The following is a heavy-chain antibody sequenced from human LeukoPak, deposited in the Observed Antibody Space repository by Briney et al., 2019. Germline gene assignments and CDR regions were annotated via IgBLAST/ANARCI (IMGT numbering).Heavy chain of an antibody. D-gene: IGHD3-22*01. Sequence: GGSLRLSCAASGFTFSNAWMSWVRQAPGKGLEWVGRIKSKTDGGTTDYAAPVKGRFTISRDDSKNTLYLQMNSLKTEDTAVYYCTTDGEHYYDSSGYYSDLYYFDYWGQGTLVTVSS. V-gene: IGHV3-15*01. CDR1: GFTFSNAW. J-gene: IGHJ4*02. CDR3: TTDGEHYYDSSGYYSDLYYFDY. CDR2: IKSKTDGGTT.